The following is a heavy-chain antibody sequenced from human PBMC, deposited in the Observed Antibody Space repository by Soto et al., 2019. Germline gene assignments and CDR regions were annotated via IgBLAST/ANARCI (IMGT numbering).Heavy chain of an antibody. J-gene: IGHJ5*02. CDR2: IIPILGTA. V-gene: IGHV1-69*12. D-gene: IGHD5-18*01. Sequence: QVQLVQSGAEVKKPGSSVKVSCKASGGTLTGYPFSWVRRAPDQGLEWRGGIIPILGTANYAQKFQGRVTITADESTSTAYMELSSLRSEDTAVYYCARQQRAVGAWFDPWGQGTLVTVSS. CDR1: GGTLTGYP. CDR3: ARQQRAVGAWFDP.